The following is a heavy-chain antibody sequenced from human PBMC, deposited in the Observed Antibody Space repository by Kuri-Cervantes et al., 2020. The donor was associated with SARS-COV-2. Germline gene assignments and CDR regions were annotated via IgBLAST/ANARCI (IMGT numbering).Heavy chain of an antibody. D-gene: IGHD3-22*01. Sequence: ESLKISCTVSSGSISSGDYYWGWIRQPPGKGLEWIGSIFRSGITYYNPSLKSRVTMSVDTTKNQFSLKLGSVTAADTAVYYCARIDYHTSGYYYYYYYMDVWGKGTTVTVSS. CDR2: IFRSGIT. J-gene: IGHJ6*03. CDR1: SGSISSGDYY. CDR3: ARIDYHTSGYYYYYYYMDV. V-gene: IGHV4-39*01.